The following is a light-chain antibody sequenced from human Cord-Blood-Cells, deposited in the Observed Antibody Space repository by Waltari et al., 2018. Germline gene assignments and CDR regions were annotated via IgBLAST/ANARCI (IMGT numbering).Light chain of an antibody. CDR1: QGISNY. V-gene: IGKV1-27*01. CDR2: AAS. J-gene: IGKJ3*01. Sequence: DIQMTPPPSSLPASVGGRITTTSRASQGISNYFAWSQQKTGKVPKLLIYAASTLQSGVPSRFSGSGSGTDFTLTISSLQTEDVATYYCQKYNSAPFTFGPGTKVDIK. CDR3: QKYNSAPFT.